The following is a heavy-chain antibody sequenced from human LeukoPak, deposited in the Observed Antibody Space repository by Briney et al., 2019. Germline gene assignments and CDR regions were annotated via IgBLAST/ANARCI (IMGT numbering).Heavy chain of an antibody. D-gene: IGHD1-26*01. CDR2: ISNSGDNT. CDR1: GFTFSSYS. CDR3: AKNAYSGNFGWFDP. V-gene: IGHV3-23*01. J-gene: IGHJ5*02. Sequence: PGGSLRLSCAASGFTFSSYSMNWVRQAPGEGLEWVSTISNSGDNTYYADSVKGRFTISRDNSKNTLYLQMNSLRAEDTAVYYCAKNAYSGNFGWFDPWGQGTLVTVSS.